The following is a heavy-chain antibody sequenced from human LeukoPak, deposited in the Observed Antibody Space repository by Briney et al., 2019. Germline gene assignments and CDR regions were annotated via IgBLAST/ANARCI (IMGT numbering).Heavy chain of an antibody. CDR1: GYTFAGYY. CDR3: ARGGQQLHPWDWFDP. CDR2: INPNNGGT. Sequence: AASVKVSCKASGYTFAGYYLHWVRQAPGQGLEWLGWINPNNGGTNYAQKFQGRVTMTRDTSISTAYMELSRLRSDDTAVYYCARGGQQLHPWDWFDPWGQGTLVTVSS. D-gene: IGHD6-13*01. V-gene: IGHV1-2*02. J-gene: IGHJ5*02.